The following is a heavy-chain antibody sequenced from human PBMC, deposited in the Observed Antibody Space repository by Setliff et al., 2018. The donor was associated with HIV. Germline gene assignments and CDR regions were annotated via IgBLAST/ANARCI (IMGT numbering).Heavy chain of an antibody. CDR1: GGSISSYY. V-gene: IGHV4-59*01. CDR2: IYSSGST. J-gene: IGHJ6*03. CDR3: ARNTAGYPYHYMDV. Sequence: SETLSLTCTVSGGSISSYYWSWIRQPPGKGLEWIGYIYSSGSTNYSPSFKSRVAMSVDTSKKQISLKLTSVTAADTAVYYCARNTAGYPYHYMDVWGKGATVTAP. D-gene: IGHD6-25*01.